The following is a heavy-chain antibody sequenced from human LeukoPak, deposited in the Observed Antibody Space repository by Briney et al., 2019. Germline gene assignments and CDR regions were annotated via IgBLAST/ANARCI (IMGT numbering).Heavy chain of an antibody. Sequence: QSGGSLRLSCAASGFTFSSYGMSWVRQAPGKGLEWVSAISGSGGSTYYADSVKGRFTISRDNSKNTLYLQMNSLRAEDTAVYYCAKGCNTMVRGVTFVCKLGYYMDVWGKGTTVTISS. CDR3: AKGCNTMVRGVTFVCKLGYYMDV. CDR2: ISGSGGST. CDR1: GFTFSSYG. J-gene: IGHJ6*03. V-gene: IGHV3-23*01. D-gene: IGHD3-10*01.